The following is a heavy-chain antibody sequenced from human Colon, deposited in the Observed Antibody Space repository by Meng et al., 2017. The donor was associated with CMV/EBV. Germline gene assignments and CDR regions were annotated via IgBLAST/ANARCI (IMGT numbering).Heavy chain of an antibody. CDR3: ARVGVNKPFDY. J-gene: IGHJ4*02. CDR1: GFNFSNYW. CDR2: IKYDGSET. Sequence: GGSLRLSCAATGFNFSNYWMSWVRQPPGKGLEWVANIKYDGSETHYVDSLKARVTVSRDNAKNSLYMQISSPRPEDTDVFFCARVGVNKPFDYWGQGTMVTVSS. D-gene: IGHD2-21*01. V-gene: IGHV3-7*01.